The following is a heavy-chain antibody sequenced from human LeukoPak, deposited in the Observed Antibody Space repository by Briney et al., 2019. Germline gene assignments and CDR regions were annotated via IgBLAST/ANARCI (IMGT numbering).Heavy chain of an antibody. CDR3: ARDIAYYDSSGGPNWFDP. J-gene: IGHJ5*02. V-gene: IGHV1-69*04. D-gene: IGHD3-22*01. Sequence: ASVKVSWKASGGTFSSYTISWVRQAPGQGLEWMGRIIPILGIANYAQKFQGRVTITADKSTSTAYMELSSLRSEDTAVYYCARDIAYYDSSGGPNWFDPWGQGTLVTVSS. CDR2: IIPILGIA. CDR1: GGTFSSYT.